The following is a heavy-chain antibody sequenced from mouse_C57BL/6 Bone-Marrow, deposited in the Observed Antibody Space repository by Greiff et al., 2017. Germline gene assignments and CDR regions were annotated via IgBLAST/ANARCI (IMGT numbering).Heavy chain of an antibody. CDR1: GYAFSSSW. Sequence: VQLQQSGPELVKPGASVKISCKASGYAFSSSWMNWVKQRPGKGLGWIGRIYPGDGDTNYNGKFKGKATLTADKSSSTAYMHLSSLTSEDSAVYVCARRGYLRYFDVWGTGTTVTGSS. V-gene: IGHV1-82*01. J-gene: IGHJ1*03. CDR3: ARRGYLRYFDV. CDR2: IYPGDGDT.